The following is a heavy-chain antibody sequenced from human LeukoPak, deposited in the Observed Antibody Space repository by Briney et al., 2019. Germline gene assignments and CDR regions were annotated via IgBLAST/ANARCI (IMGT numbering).Heavy chain of an antibody. D-gene: IGHD3-22*01. CDR2: IYHSGST. CDR3: ARDSTAEYYYDSSGYLDY. CDR1: GGSISSSNW. J-gene: IGHJ4*02. V-gene: IGHV4-4*02. Sequence: SETLSLTCAVSGGSISSSNWWSWVRQPPGKGLEWTGEIYHSGSTNYNPSLKSRVTISVDKSKNQFSLKLSSVTAADTAVYYCARDSTAEYYYDSSGYLDYWGQGTLVTVSS.